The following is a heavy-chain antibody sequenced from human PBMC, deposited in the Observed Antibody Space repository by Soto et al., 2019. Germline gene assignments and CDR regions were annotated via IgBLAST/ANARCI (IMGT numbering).Heavy chain of an antibody. CDR2: IYHSGST. CDR1: GGSISSSNW. J-gene: IGHJ5*02. D-gene: IGHD6-13*01. Sequence: QVQLQESGPGLVKPSGTLSLTCAVSGGSISSSNWWSWVRQPPGKGLEWIGEIYHSGSTNYNPSLTSRVTISVDKSKNQFSLKLSSVTAADTAVYYCARDHSSSWYGNWFDPWGQGTLVTVSS. CDR3: ARDHSSSWYGNWFDP. V-gene: IGHV4-4*02.